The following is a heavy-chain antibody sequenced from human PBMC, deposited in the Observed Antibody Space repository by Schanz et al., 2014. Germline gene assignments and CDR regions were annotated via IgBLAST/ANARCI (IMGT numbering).Heavy chain of an antibody. CDR2: ISGSATTI. Sequence: QVQLVESGGGVVQPGRSLRLSCAASGFTFSSNYMSWVRQAPGKGLEWVSYISGSATTIYYADSVKGRFTISRDAAKDSLFLQMTSLRADDTAVYFCAREYASTWFESNVMAGRIDNWGQGTLVTVSS. D-gene: IGHD2-8*01. CDR1: GFTFSSNY. J-gene: IGHJ4*02. CDR3: AREYASTWFESNVMAGRIDN. V-gene: IGHV3-11*04.